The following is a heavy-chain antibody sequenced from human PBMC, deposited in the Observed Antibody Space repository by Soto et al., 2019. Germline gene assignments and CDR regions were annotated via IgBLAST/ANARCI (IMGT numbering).Heavy chain of an antibody. J-gene: IGHJ5*02. D-gene: IGHD1-26*01. CDR3: ARSSGGNFGIIIEGTNWFAP. Sequence: VKVSCKAPRDTFTSYYINWVRQAPGQGLGWMGVINPHGGSTAYAQKFKGRVTLTRDTSASTVYMEVSSLTSEDTAMYYCARSSGGNFGIIIEGTNWFAPWGQGTLVTVSS. V-gene: IGHV1-46*01. CDR1: RDTFTSYY. CDR2: INPHGGST.